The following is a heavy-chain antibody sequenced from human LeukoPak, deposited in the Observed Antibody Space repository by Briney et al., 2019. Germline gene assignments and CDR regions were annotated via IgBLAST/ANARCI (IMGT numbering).Heavy chain of an antibody. J-gene: IGHJ4*02. CDR3: ARDDILTGYSPFDY. CDR2: ISAYNGNT. Sequence: ASVKVSCKASGYTFTSYGISWVRQAPGQGLEGMGWISAYNGNTNYAQKLQGRVTMTTDTSTSTAYMELRSLRSDDTAVYYCARDDILTGYSPFDYWGQGTLVTVSS. CDR1: GYTFTSYG. D-gene: IGHD3-9*01. V-gene: IGHV1-18*04.